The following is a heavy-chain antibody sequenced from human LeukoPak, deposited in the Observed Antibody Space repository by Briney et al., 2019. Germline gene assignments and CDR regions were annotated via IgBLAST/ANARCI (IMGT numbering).Heavy chain of an antibody. V-gene: IGHV1-2*02. Sequence: ASVKVSCKASGYTFTGYYIHWVRQAPGQGLEWMGFINPNTGGTSYAQKFQARVTTTRDTSISTAYMELSGLRSDDTAVYYCARRYDFWSGYPTAFDYWGQGTLVTVSS. CDR1: GYTFTGYY. J-gene: IGHJ4*02. CDR2: INPNTGGT. CDR3: ARRYDFWSGYPTAFDY. D-gene: IGHD3-3*01.